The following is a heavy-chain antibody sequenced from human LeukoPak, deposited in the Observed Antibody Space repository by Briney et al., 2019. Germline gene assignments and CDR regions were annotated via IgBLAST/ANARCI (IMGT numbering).Heavy chain of an antibody. V-gene: IGHV4-59*12. CDR1: GGSISSYY. CDR3: ARVQPLTQNWFDP. CDR2: IYYSGST. J-gene: IGHJ5*02. Sequence: SETLSLTCTVSGGSISSYYWSWIRQPPGKGLEWIGYIYYSGSTNCNPSLKSRVTMSVDTSKNQFSLKLSSVTAADTAVYYCARVQPLTQNWFDPWGQGTLVTVSS.